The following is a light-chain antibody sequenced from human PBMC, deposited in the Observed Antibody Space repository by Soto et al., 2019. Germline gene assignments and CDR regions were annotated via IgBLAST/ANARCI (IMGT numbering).Light chain of an antibody. CDR2: DTS. V-gene: IGKV3-11*01. J-gene: IGKJ5*01. Sequence: EIVLTQSPATLALSPGDRATLSCRASQSVGRSLAWYQQKPGQAPRLLMYDTSNRATGIPARFSGSGSGTDFTLTISSLDPGDFAVYYCQQRSKWPPTFGQGTRLEIK. CDR3: QQRSKWPPT. CDR1: QSVGRS.